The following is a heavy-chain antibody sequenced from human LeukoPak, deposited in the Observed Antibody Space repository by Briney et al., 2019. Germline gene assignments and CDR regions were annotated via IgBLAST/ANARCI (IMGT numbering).Heavy chain of an antibody. CDR3: ARHSTPKKYCSGGSCYDNYFDY. J-gene: IGHJ4*02. D-gene: IGHD2-15*01. V-gene: IGHV5-51*01. Sequence: GESLKISCKGSGYSFTSYWIGWVRQMPGKGLEWMGIIYPGDSDTRYTQSSQGQLTTSAATSISTAYLQWSGLKASDTAMYYCARHSTPKKYCSGGSCYDNYFDYWGQGTLVTVSS. CDR2: IYPGDSDT. CDR1: GYSFTSYW.